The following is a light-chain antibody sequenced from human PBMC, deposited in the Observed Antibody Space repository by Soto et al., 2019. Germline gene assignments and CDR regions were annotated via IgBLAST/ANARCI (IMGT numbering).Light chain of an antibody. CDR3: QQSNNYPLT. J-gene: IGKJ4*01. CDR2: GAS. CDR1: QSISSD. Sequence: DIQMTQSPSSLSASVGDRVTITCRASQSISSDLNWYQQKPGEAPKLLVYGASNLQSGVPSTFSGSGSVTDFTLTISSLQPEDFATYYCQQSNNYPLTFGGGTKVEIK. V-gene: IGKV1-39*01.